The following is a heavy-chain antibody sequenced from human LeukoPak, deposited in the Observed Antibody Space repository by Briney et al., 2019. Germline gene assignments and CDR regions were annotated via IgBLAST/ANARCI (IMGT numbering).Heavy chain of an antibody. D-gene: IGHD3-10*01. V-gene: IGHV6-1*01. Sequence: SQTLSLTCAISGDSVSSNSAAWNWIRQSPSRGHEWLGRTYYRSKWYNDYAVSVKSRITINPDTSKNQFSLQLSSVTAADTAVYYCARVPMVRGVIEGMDVWGKGTTVTVSS. CDR2: TYYRSKWYN. J-gene: IGHJ6*04. CDR1: GDSVSSNSAA. CDR3: ARVPMVRGVIEGMDV.